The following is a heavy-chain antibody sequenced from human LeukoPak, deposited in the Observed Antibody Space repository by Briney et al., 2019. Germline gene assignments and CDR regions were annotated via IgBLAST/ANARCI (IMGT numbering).Heavy chain of an antibody. J-gene: IGHJ6*02. Sequence: GGSLRLSCAASGFTFSSNYMSWVRQAPGKGLEWVSLIYSGGSTYYADSVQGRFTISRENSKNTLYLQMNSLRAGDTAVYYCASRDKGYYYGMDVGGQGTTVTVSS. D-gene: IGHD5-24*01. CDR3: ASRDKGYYYGMDV. CDR2: IYSGGST. V-gene: IGHV3-66*01. CDR1: GFTFSSNY.